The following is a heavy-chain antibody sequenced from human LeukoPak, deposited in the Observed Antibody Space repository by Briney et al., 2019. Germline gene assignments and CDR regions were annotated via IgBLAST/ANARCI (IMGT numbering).Heavy chain of an antibody. Sequence: GGSLRLSCAASGFTFSNYAMNWVRQAPGKGLEWVSAISGSGGRTYYADSVKGRFTISRDNSKNTLYLQMNSLRAEDTAVYYCAKNIVVVSDVDWYFDLWGRGTLVTVSS. V-gene: IGHV3-23*01. CDR3: AKNIVVVSDVDWYFDL. CDR1: GFTFSNYA. D-gene: IGHD2-2*01. CDR2: ISGSGGRT. J-gene: IGHJ2*01.